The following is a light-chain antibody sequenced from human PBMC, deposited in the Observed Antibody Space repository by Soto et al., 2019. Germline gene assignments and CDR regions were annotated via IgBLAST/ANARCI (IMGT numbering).Light chain of an antibody. V-gene: IGKV3-15*01. Sequence: EVVMTQSPATLSVAPGERATLSCRASQSIGDYLAWYQHKPGQAPRLLISGALTRATGIPARFAGSGSETDFTLTISRLQSEDFAIYYCQQYSSWVVTFGQGTRL. CDR1: QSIGDY. J-gene: IGKJ5*01. CDR3: QQYSSWVVT. CDR2: GAL.